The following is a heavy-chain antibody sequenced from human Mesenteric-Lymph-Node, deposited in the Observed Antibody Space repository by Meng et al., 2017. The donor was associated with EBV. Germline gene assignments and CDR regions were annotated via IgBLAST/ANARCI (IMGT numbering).Heavy chain of an antibody. V-gene: IGHV1-69*01. CDR1: GVTFSSYA. CDR2: IIPIFGTS. CDR3: AREGIAAATNWGYYFDY. D-gene: IGHD6-13*01. Sequence: LVQSGAEVKKAGASWKGSCKASGVTFSSYAISWVRQAPGQGLEWMGGIIPIFGTSNYAQKFQGRVTITADESTSTAYMELSGLRSEDTAVFYCAREGIAAATNWGYYFDYWGQGTLVTVSS. J-gene: IGHJ4*02.